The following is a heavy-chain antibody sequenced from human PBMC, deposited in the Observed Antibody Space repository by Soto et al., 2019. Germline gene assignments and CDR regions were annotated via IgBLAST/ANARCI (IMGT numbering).Heavy chain of an antibody. J-gene: IGHJ6*02. CDR1: GDSVSSGSYY. Sequence: QVQLQESGPGLVKPSETLSLTCTVSGDSVSSGSYYWTWIRQPPGKGLEWIGYLYYTGTTNYNPSLKSRVTMSLDTSSNKCSLRLSSVTAADTAVYCCARTFCSTTSCQAHGMDVWGQGTSVTASS. CDR3: ARTFCSTTSCQAHGMDV. CDR2: LYYTGTT. V-gene: IGHV4-61*01. D-gene: IGHD2-2*01.